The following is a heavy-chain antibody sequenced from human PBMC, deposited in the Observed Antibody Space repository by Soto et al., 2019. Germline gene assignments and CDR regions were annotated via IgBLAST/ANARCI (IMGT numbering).Heavy chain of an antibody. D-gene: IGHD6-13*01. J-gene: IGHJ4*02. CDR2: ISGSGGST. V-gene: IGHV3-23*01. CDR1: VFTFSSYA. Sequence: PWGSLGLACAASVFTFSSYAMSWVRQAPGKGLEWVSAISGSGGSTYYADSVKGRFTISRDNSKNTLYLQMNSLRAEDTAVYYCAKGYSSSWWVFDYWGQGTKVTVSS. CDR3: AKGYSSSWWVFDY.